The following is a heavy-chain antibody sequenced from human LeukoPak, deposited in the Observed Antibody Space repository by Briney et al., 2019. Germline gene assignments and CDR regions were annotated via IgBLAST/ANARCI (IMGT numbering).Heavy chain of an antibody. Sequence: GGSLRPSCATSGLTFRTTWMHWVRQAPGKGLEWVSSISSGSTCMYYADSVKGRFTISRDNAQNSMYLQMNSLRAEDTAVYYCGRVGGRSKAAKGDAFDIWGQGTMVVVSS. CDR3: GRVGGRSKAAKGDAFDI. CDR1: GLTFRTTW. V-gene: IGHV3-21*01. CDR2: ISSGSTCM. J-gene: IGHJ3*02. D-gene: IGHD6-6*01.